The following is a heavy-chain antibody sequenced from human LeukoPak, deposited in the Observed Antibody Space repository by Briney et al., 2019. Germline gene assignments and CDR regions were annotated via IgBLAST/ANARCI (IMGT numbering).Heavy chain of an antibody. V-gene: IGHV3-73*01. Sequence: PGGSLRLSCAAYGFTFSGSAMHWVRQASGKGLEWVGRIRSKANSYATAYAASVKGRFTISRDDSKNTAYLQMNRLKTEDTAVYYCTRHGVAGIDYWGQGTLVTVSS. CDR3: TRHGVAGIDY. CDR2: IRSKANSYAT. J-gene: IGHJ4*02. D-gene: IGHD6-19*01. CDR1: GFTFSGSA.